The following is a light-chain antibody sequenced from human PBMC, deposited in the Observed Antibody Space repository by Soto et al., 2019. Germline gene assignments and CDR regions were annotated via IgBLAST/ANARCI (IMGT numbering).Light chain of an antibody. CDR2: EVS. Sequence: QSALTQPPSASGSPGQSVTISCTGTSSDVGGYNSVSWYQHHPGKAPKLMIYEVSKRPSGVPDRFSGSKSGTSASLAISGLQSEDEADYYCAAWDDSLNGLVFGTGTKVTVL. V-gene: IGLV2-8*01. J-gene: IGLJ1*01. CDR3: AAWDDSLNGLV. CDR1: SSDVGGYNS.